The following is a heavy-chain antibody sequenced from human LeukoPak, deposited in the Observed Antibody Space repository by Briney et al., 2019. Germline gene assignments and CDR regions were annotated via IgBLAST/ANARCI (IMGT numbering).Heavy chain of an antibody. CDR1: GGSFSGYY. Sequence: PSETLSLTCAVYGGSFSGYYWSWIRQPPGRGLEWIGEINHSGSTNYNPSLKSRVTISVDTSKNQFSLKLSSVTAADTAVYYCARLFSRQYLNWFDPWGQGTLVTVSS. J-gene: IGHJ5*02. D-gene: IGHD2-2*02. V-gene: IGHV4-34*01. CDR3: ARLFSRQYLNWFDP. CDR2: INHSGST.